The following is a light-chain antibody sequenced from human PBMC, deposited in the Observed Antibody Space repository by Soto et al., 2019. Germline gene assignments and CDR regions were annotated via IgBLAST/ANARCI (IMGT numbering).Light chain of an antibody. CDR3: QQYNSYSRT. V-gene: IGKV1-5*03. CDR2: KAS. J-gene: IGKJ1*01. Sequence: IHMTQSPSTLSASVGDRVTITCRASQSISSWLAWYQQKPGKAPKLLIYKASSLESGVPSRFSGSGSGTEFTLTISSLQPDDFATYYCQQYNSYSRTFGQGTKVDIK. CDR1: QSISSW.